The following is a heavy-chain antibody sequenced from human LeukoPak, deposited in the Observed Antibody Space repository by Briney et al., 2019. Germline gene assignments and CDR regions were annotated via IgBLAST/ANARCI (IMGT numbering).Heavy chain of an antibody. CDR1: GYTFSNYG. D-gene: IGHD6-19*01. CDR2: TSYNGNT. V-gene: IGHV1-18*04. Sequence: ASVKVSCKASGYTFSNYGISWVQQAPGLGLEWMGWTSYNGNTNYAQKFQDRVTMTTDTSTTTAYMELRSLESDDTAVYYCARHSGSGWQALGYWGQGTLVTVSS. J-gene: IGHJ4*02. CDR3: ARHSGSGWQALGY.